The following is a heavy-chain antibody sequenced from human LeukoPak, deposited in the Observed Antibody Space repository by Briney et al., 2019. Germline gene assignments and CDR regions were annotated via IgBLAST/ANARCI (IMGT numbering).Heavy chain of an antibody. CDR3: AKRGYSEFYFDY. CDR2: INDSGGST. D-gene: IGHD5-18*01. Sequence: GGSLRLSCAASAFTFSTYAMSWVRQAPGKGREWVSGINDSGGSTYYADSVKGRFTISRDNSKNTLYLQMNSLRAEDTAIYYCAKRGYSEFYFDYWGQGTLVTVSS. CDR1: AFTFSTYA. V-gene: IGHV3-23*01. J-gene: IGHJ4*02.